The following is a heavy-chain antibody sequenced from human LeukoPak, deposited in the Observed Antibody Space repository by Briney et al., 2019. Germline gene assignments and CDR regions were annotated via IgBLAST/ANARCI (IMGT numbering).Heavy chain of an antibody. J-gene: IGHJ3*02. CDR1: GGTFSSYA. CDR3: ARGTSSGHDAFDI. CDR2: IIPIFGTA. V-gene: IGHV1-69*05. Sequence: ASVKVSCKASGGTFSSYAISWVRQAPGQGLEWMGRIIPIFGTANYAQKLQGRVTITTDESTSTAYMELSSLRSEDTAVYYCARGTSSGHDAFDIWGQGTMVTVSS. D-gene: IGHD6-19*01.